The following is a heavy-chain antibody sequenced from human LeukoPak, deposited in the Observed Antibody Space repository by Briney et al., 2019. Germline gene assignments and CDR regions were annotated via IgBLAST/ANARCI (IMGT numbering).Heavy chain of an antibody. CDR3: ARDPDAGWNWFDP. CDR2: ISSSGVTI. CDR1: GFTFSNYY. D-gene: IGHD1-14*01. V-gene: IGHV3-11*04. J-gene: IGHJ5*02. Sequence: PGGSLRLSCAASGFTFSNYYMSWIRQAPGKGLEWVSYISSSGVTIYYADSVKGRFTISRDNAKNSLYLQMSSLRAEDTAVYYCARDPDAGWNWFDPWGQGTLVTVSS.